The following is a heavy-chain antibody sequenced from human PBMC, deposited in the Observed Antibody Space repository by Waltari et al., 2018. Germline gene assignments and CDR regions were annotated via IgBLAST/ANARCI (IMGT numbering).Heavy chain of an antibody. CDR2: ISRDGT. D-gene: IGHD3-16*01. CDR1: GFTVITPY. CDR3: ARDVTGYYYFDL. J-gene: IGHJ2*01. Sequence: EVQLVESGGGLIQPGGSLRLSCAASGFTVITPYMNSVRQAPGKGLEWVSVISRDGTHYADSVKGRFTISRDNSKNTVYLQMNTLRAEDTALYYCARDVTGYYYFDLWGRGTLVTVSS. V-gene: IGHV3-53*01.